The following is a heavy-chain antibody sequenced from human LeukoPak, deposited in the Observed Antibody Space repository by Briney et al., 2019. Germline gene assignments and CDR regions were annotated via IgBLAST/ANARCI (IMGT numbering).Heavy chain of an antibody. V-gene: IGHV4-59*01. CDR2: IYYSGST. CDR1: GGSISSYY. D-gene: IGHD4-23*01. CDR3: ARDWKGSAVYGGNNYYYGMDV. Sequence: SETLSLTCTVSGGSISSYYWSWIRQPPGKGLEWIGYIYYSGSTNYNPSLKSRVTISVDTSKNQFSLKLSSVTAADTAVYYCARDWKGSAVYGGNNYYYGMDVWGQGTTVTVSS. J-gene: IGHJ6*02.